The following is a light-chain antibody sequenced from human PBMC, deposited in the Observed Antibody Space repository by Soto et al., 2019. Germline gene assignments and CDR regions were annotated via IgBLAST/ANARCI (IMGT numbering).Light chain of an antibody. V-gene: IGLV2-14*03. Sequence: QSARTQPASVFGSPGQSITFSCTGTSSDVGGYNFVSWYQQHPGKAPKLMIYEVSSRPSGVSNRFSGSKSGNTASLTISGLQPEDEADYYCSSYTTSTTVVFGTGTKVTVL. CDR1: SSDVGGYNF. J-gene: IGLJ1*01. CDR2: EVS. CDR3: SSYTTSTTVV.